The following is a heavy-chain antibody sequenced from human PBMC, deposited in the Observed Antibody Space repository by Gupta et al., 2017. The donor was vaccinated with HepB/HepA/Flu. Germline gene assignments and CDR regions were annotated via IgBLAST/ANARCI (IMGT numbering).Heavy chain of an antibody. CDR3: ARDLRGRLLSFGEVSL. D-gene: IGHD3-10*01. Sequence: GQLVQSVGEVKKPGDSGRVACKAYNCTFTTYGISGVRPAPGQGLEWMGWISAYNGNTNYAQTFQGRATMPPDTSTSTAYMELGNLKSYDTAVYYCARDLRGRLLSFGEVSLWGQGTLVTVSS. CDR1: NCTFTTYG. CDR2: ISAYNGNT. J-gene: IGHJ4*02. V-gene: IGHV1-18*01.